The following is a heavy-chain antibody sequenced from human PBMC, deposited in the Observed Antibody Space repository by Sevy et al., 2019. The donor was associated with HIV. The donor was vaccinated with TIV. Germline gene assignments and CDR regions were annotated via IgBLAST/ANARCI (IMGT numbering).Heavy chain of an antibody. Sequence: GGSLRLSCAASGFTFSTYGMHWVRQAPGKGLEWVAVMWFDGSNTYYADSVKGRFTISRDIAKNTLHLQMNSLGAEDTAFYYCARDLEFYDYGDYGPAFMPDYWGQGTLVTVSS. CDR1: GFTFSTYG. CDR3: ARDLEFYDYGDYGPAFMPDY. J-gene: IGHJ4*02. D-gene: IGHD4-17*01. V-gene: IGHV3-33*01. CDR2: MWFDGSNT.